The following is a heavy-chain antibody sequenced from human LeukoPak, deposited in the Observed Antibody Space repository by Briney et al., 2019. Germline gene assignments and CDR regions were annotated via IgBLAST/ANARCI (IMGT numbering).Heavy chain of an antibody. D-gene: IGHD5-18*01. Sequence: ASVKVSCKASGYTFTGYYMHWVRQAPGQGLEWMGRINPNSGGTNYAQKFQGRVTMTRDTSISTAYMELSRLRSDDTAVYYCARDPNGYGYVSRNSRNDYWGQGTLVTVSS. CDR3: ARDPNGYGYVSRNSRNDY. V-gene: IGHV1-2*06. J-gene: IGHJ4*02. CDR1: GYTFTGYY. CDR2: INPNSGGT.